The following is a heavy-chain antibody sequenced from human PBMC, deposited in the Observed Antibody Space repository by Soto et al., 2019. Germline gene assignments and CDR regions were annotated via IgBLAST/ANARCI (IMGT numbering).Heavy chain of an antibody. Sequence: QVQLVQSGAEVKKPGASVKVSCKASGYTFTSYYMHWVRQAPGQGLEWMGIINPSGGSTSYAQKFQGRVTMTRDTSTSTVYMELSSLRSEDTAVYYCARCVVGWTGFYGMDVWGQGTTVTVSS. J-gene: IGHJ6*02. V-gene: IGHV1-46*01. CDR1: GYTFTSYY. CDR3: ARCVVGWTGFYGMDV. CDR2: INPSGGST. D-gene: IGHD3-9*01.